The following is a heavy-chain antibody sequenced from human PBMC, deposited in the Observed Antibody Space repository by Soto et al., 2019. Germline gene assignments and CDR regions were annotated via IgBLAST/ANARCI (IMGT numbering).Heavy chain of an antibody. D-gene: IGHD1-26*01. CDR2: MYHSGST. CDR1: GGSISSGGYS. J-gene: IGHJ4*02. V-gene: IGHV4-30-2*01. CDR3: ARGLLSGSPYSGGWYYFDS. Sequence: SETLSLTCAVSGGSISSGGYSWSWIRQPPGKGLEWIGYMYHSGSTYYNPSLKSRVTISIDRSKNQFSLKLSSVTAADTAVYYCARGLLSGSPYSGGWYYFDSWGQGTMVTVSS.